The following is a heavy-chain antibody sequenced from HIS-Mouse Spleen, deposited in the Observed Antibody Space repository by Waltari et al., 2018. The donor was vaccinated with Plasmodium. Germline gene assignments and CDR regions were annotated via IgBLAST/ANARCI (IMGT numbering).Heavy chain of an antibody. CDR1: GSTFSSYW. V-gene: IGHV3-7*01. Sequence: EVQLVESGGGLVQPGGSLSLYCAAAGSTFSSYWMSWVRPAPGKGLEWVANIKQDGSEKYYVDSVKGRFTISRDNAKNSLYLQMNSLRAEDTAVYYCASSWYWYFDLWGRGTLVTVSS. D-gene: IGHD6-13*01. CDR2: IKQDGSEK. CDR3: ASSWYWYFDL. J-gene: IGHJ2*01.